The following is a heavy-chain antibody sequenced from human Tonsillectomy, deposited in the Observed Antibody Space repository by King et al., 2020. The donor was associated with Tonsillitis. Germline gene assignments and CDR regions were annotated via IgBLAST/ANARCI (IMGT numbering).Heavy chain of an antibody. J-gene: IGHJ4*02. CDR3: AREGIGVVVDAVSFDY. CDR2: ISYDGSQK. V-gene: IGHV3-33*05. Sequence: QVQLVESGGGVVQPGRSLRVSCAASGFTFNNYGMHWVRQAPGKGLEWVAVISYDGSQKYYADSVKGRFTISRDNSKNTLYLQMNSLRAEDTAVYYCAREGIGVVVDAVSFDYWGQGTLVTVSS. D-gene: IGHD2-15*01. CDR1: GFTFNNYG.